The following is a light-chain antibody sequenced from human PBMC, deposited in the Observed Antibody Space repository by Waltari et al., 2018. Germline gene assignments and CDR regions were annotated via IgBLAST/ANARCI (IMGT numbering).Light chain of an antibody. J-gene: IGKJ1*01. Sequence: VVTQSPLSLPVTPGEPASIACRSSLNILQSNGYRYLDWYVQKRGKSPQLLFYFATYRAYGVPDRFTATASGTDFTLKISSVEAEDVGIYYCMQALQTPRTFGQGTKVEI. CDR3: MQALQTPRT. CDR2: FAT. CDR1: LNILQSNGYRY. V-gene: IGKV2-28*01.